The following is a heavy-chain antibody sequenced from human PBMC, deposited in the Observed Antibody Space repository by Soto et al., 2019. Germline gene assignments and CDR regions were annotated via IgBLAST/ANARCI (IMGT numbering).Heavy chain of an antibody. J-gene: IGHJ4*02. CDR2: IIPIFGTA. CDR1: GGTFSSYA. D-gene: IGHD3-22*01. CDR3: ARARETYYYDSSGYYYTPYPDY. Sequence: SVKVSCKASGGTFSSYAISWVRQAPGQGLEWMGGIIPIFGTANYAQKFQGRVTITADKSTSTAYMELSSLRSEDTAVYYCARARETYYYDSSGYYYTPYPDYWGQGTLVTVSS. V-gene: IGHV1-69*06.